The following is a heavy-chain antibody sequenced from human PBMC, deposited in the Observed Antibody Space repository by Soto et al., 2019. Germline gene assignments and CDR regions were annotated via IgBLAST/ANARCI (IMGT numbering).Heavy chain of an antibody. CDR3: AKDMDTMIVVVSIDY. D-gene: IGHD3-22*01. CDR1: GFTFDDYA. CDR2: ISWNSGSI. V-gene: IGHV3-9*01. J-gene: IGHJ4*02. Sequence: GGSLRLSCAASGFTFDDYAMHWVRQAPGKGLEWVSGISWNSGSIGYADSVKGRFTISRDNAKNSLYLQMNSLRAEDTALYYCAKDMDTMIVVVSIDYWGQGTLVTVSS.